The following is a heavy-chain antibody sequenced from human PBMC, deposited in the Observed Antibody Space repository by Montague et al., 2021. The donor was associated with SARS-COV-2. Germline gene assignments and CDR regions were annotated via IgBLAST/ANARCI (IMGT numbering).Heavy chain of an antibody. Sequence: TLSLTCTVSGGSINSGSYYWAWIRQAAGKGLEWIGRISTSGNTKYNTSLKSRVTISVDTSQNQFPLKMYSVTAADTAVYYCARDTRPNFAYYDILAGDYYYYGIDVWGKGTTVTVSS. J-gene: IGHJ6*04. D-gene: IGHD3-9*01. CDR1: GGSINSGSYY. CDR3: ARDTRPNFAYYDILAGDYYYYGIDV. CDR2: ISTSGNT. V-gene: IGHV4-61*02.